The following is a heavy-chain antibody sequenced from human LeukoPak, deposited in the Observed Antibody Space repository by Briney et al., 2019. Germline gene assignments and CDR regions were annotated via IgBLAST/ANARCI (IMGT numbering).Heavy chain of an antibody. J-gene: IGHJ4*02. V-gene: IGHV3-30*02. CDR1: GFTFRSYG. CDR3: AKCLEHFDGFDY. Sequence: GGSLRLSCAASGFTFRSYGMHWVRQAPGKGLEWVAFIRYDGGNEYYADSVKGRFTISRDNSKNTLYPQMNSLRAEDTAVYSCAKCLEHFDGFDYWGQGTLVTVSS. CDR2: IRYDGGNE. D-gene: IGHD3-9*01.